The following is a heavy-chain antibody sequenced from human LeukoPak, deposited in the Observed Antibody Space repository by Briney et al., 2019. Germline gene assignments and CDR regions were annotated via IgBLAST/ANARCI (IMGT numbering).Heavy chain of an antibody. Sequence: PGGSLRLSCAASGFTFISYEMNWVRQAPGKGLEWISYIDSISTTIYPADSVRGRFTISRDNAKNSLYLQMNSLRVEDTAIYYCARGAPLVVVTTGAFDIWGQGTMVTVSS. J-gene: IGHJ3*02. CDR3: ARGAPLVVVTTGAFDI. D-gene: IGHD2-15*01. CDR1: GFTFISYE. V-gene: IGHV3-48*03. CDR2: IDSISTTI.